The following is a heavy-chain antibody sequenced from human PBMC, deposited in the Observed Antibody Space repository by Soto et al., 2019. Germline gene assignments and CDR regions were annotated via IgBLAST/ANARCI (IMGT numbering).Heavy chain of an antibody. D-gene: IGHD2-2*01. CDR3: AREIVVARGASYFDY. CDR2: IMQDGSEK. Sequence: VDSLRLSFGRSGFTFSSNWMNWIRQAPVKGLEWVGNIMQDGSEKNYVVSLKGLFTISRDNAKNSLYLQMNSLRAEDTAVYYCAREIVVARGASYFDYWG. J-gene: IGHJ4*03. CDR1: GFTFSSNW. V-gene: IGHV3-7*04.